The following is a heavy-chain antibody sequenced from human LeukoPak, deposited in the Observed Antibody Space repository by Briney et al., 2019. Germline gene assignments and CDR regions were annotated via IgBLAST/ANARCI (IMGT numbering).Heavy chain of an antibody. CDR2: IKHDGSEK. CDR1: GFTFSSYW. J-gene: IGHJ4*02. CDR3: ARENRWTHFDY. V-gene: IGHV3-7*04. D-gene: IGHD2-15*01. Sequence: GGSLRLSCVVSGFTFSSYWTSWVRQAPGKGLEWVANIKHDGSEKYYVDSVKGRFTISRDNAKNSLYLQMNSLRAEDTAVYYCARENRWTHFDYWGQGTLVTVSS.